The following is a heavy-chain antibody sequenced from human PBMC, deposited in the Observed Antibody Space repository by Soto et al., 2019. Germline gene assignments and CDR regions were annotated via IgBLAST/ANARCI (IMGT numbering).Heavy chain of an antibody. CDR2: IYYSGST. Sequence: SETLSLTCTVSGGSISSGDYYWSWIRQPPGKGLEWTGYIYYSGSTYYNPSLKSRVTISVDTSKNQFSLKLSSVTAADTAVYYCARGRVEKSYGPRGWLDPWGQGTLVTVYS. J-gene: IGHJ5*02. V-gene: IGHV4-30-4*01. D-gene: IGHD5-18*01. CDR3: ARGRVEKSYGPRGWLDP. CDR1: GGSISSGDYY.